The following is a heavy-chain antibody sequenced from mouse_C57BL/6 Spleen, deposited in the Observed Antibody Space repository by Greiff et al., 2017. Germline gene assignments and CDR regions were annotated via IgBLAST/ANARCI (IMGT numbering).Heavy chain of an antibody. J-gene: IGHJ2*01. V-gene: IGHV5-4*03. Sequence: EVNVVESGGGLVKPGGSLKLSCAASGFTFSSYAMSWVRQTPEKRLEWVATISDGGSYTYYPDNVKGRFTISRDNAKNNLYLQMSHLKSEDTAMYYCARVTGTGGDYFDYWGQGTTLTVSS. CDR1: GFTFSSYA. CDR3: ARVTGTGGDYFDY. D-gene: IGHD4-1*01. CDR2: ISDGGSYT.